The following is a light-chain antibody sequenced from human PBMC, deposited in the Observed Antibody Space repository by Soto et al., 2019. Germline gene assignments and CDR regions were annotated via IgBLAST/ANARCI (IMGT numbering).Light chain of an antibody. CDR3: QQYYSTPPT. J-gene: IGKJ2*01. CDR2: WAS. V-gene: IGKV4-1*01. CDR1: QSVLYSSNNKNY. Sequence: DIVMTQSPDSLAVSLGERATINCKSSQSVLYSSNNKNYLAWYQQKPGQPPKLLIYWASTRESGVPDRFSGSGSGTDFTLTISSQQAEDEAVYYCQQYYSTPPTFGQGTKLEIK.